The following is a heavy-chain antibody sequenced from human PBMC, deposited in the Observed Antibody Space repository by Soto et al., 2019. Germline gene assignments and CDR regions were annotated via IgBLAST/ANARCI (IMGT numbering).Heavy chain of an antibody. D-gene: IGHD6-6*01. J-gene: IGHJ6*02. Sequence: QVQLVQSGAAVKKPGSSVKVSCKASGGTFSSYAISWVRQAPGQGLEWMGGIIPIFGTANYAQKFQGRVTITADESTSTAYMELSSLRSEDTAVYYCARGGSSSPYYYYYGMDVWGQGTTVTVSS. CDR1: GGTFSSYA. V-gene: IGHV1-69*01. CDR2: IIPIFGTA. CDR3: ARGGSSSPYYYYYGMDV.